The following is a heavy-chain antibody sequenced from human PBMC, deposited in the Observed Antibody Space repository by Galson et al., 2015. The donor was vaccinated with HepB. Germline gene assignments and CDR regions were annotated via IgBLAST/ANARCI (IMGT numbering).Heavy chain of an antibody. J-gene: IGHJ4*02. Sequence: SVKVSCKASGYTFTSYGISWVRQAPGPGLEWMGWISAYNGNTNYAQKLQGRVTMTTDTSTSTAYMELRSLRSDDTAVYYCAILYYGSGSYANFDYWGQGTLVTVSS. CDR2: ISAYNGNT. CDR1: GYTFTSYG. V-gene: IGHV1-18*01. D-gene: IGHD3-10*01. CDR3: AILYYGSGSYANFDY.